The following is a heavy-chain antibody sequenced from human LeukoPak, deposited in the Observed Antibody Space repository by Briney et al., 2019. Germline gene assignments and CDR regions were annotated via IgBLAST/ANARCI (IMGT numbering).Heavy chain of an antibody. V-gene: IGHV1-18*01. D-gene: IGHD3-10*01. Sequence: GASVKVSCKASGYTFTSYGISWVRQAPGQGLEWMGWISAYNGNTNYAQKLQGRVTTTTDTSTSTAYMELRSLRSDDTAVYYCALPNPEAMVRGVSYYYYGMDVWGQGTTVTVSS. CDR2: ISAYNGNT. CDR1: GYTFTSYG. CDR3: ALPNPEAMVRGVSYYYYGMDV. J-gene: IGHJ6*02.